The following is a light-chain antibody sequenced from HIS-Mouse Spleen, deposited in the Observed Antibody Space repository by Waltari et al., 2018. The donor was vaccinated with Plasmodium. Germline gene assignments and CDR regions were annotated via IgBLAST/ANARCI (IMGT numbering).Light chain of an antibody. Sequence: SYELTQPPSVSVSPGQTARITCSGDALPKKYAYWYQQKSGQAPVLVIYEDSKRPSGSPTRVSGSSSGTRATLTISGAQVEDEADYYGYSTDSSGNHRVFGGGTKLTVL. V-gene: IGLV3-10*01. CDR2: EDS. CDR3: YSTDSSGNHRV. CDR1: ALPKKY. J-gene: IGLJ3*02.